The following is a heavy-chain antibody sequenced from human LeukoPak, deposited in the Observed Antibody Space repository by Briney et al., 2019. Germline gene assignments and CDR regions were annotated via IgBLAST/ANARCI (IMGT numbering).Heavy chain of an antibody. CDR3: AKPLAGTWDLDAFDI. CDR1: GFTFSSYG. J-gene: IGHJ3*02. CDR2: ISYDGSNK. V-gene: IGHV3-30*18. Sequence: GGSLRLSCAASGFTFSSYGMHWVRQAPGKGLEWVAVISYDGSNKYYADSVKGRFTISRDNSKNTLYLQMNSLRAEDTAVYYCAKPLAGTWDLDAFDIWGQGTMVTVSS. D-gene: IGHD6-19*01.